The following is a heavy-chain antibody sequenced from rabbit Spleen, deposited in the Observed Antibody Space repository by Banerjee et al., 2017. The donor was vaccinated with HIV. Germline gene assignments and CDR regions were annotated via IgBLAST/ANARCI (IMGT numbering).Heavy chain of an antibody. V-gene: IGHV1S40*01. D-gene: IGHD2-1*01. Sequence: QSLEESGGDLVKPGASLTLTCTASGFSFSSNYYICWVRQAPGKGLEWIGCIYPDSSGSTAYASWAKGRLTISKPSSTTVTLQMTSLTAADTATYFCARGSAAMTMVITGYYLNLWGPGTLVTVS. CDR1: GFSFSSNYY. CDR2: IYPDSSGST. CDR3: ARGSAAMTMVITGYYLNL. J-gene: IGHJ4*01.